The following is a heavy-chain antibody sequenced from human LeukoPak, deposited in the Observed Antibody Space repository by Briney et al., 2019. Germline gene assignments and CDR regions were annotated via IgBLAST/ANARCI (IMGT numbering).Heavy chain of an antibody. J-gene: IGHJ4*02. CDR3: ARGNYCSSTNCIIPFFEY. D-gene: IGHD2-2*01. V-gene: IGHV3-7*01. Sequence: GGSLRLSCAASGFTFSSYWMSWVRQAPGKGLEWVANIKQDGSEKYYVDSVKGRFTISRDNAKNSLYLQMNSLRAEDTAVYYCARGNYCSSTNCIIPFFEYWGQGTLVTVSS. CDR2: IKQDGSEK. CDR1: GFTFSSYW.